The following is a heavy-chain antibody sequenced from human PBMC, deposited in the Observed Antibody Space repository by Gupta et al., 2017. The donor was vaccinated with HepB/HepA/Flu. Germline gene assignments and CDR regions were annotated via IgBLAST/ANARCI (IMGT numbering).Heavy chain of an antibody. CDR2: ISSSSSYI. CDR3: ARDSYGQIYYYYMDV. V-gene: IGHV3-21*01. D-gene: IGHD5-18*01. Sequence: EGQLVESGGGLVKPGGSLRLPCAASVFTFSSYSMNWVRQAPGKGLEWVSSISSSSSYIYYADSVKGRFTISRDNAKNSLYLQMNSRRAEDTAVYDCARDSYGQIYYYYMDVWGKGTTVTVSS. J-gene: IGHJ6*03. CDR1: VFTFSSYS.